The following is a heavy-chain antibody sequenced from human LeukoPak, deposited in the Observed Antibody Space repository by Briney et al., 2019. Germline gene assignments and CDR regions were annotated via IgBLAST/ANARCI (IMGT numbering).Heavy chain of an antibody. J-gene: IGHJ4*02. CDR3: VRGPYSSDAGY. CDR1: GDSFSVYY. CDR2: INHSVHT. V-gene: IGHV4-34*01. D-gene: IGHD6-25*01. Sequence: PSETLSLTCAVFGDSFSVYYWSWIRQPPGQGLEWIGEINHSVHTNYNPSLESRVTMSVDSSKQQFSLNLISVTAADSAMYFCVRGPYSSDAGYWGQGTLVTVSS.